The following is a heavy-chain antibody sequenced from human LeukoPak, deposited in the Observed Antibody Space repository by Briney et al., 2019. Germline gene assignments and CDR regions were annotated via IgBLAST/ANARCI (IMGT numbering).Heavy chain of an antibody. Sequence: GGSLRLSCAASGFTFSYYGMHWVRQAPGKGLEWVAFLRYDGSNKYYADSVKGRFTISRDNSKNTLYLQMNSLRAEDTAVYYCAKDFHYYDSSGYLADGDYWGQGTLVTVSS. V-gene: IGHV3-30*02. D-gene: IGHD3-22*01. CDR1: GFTFSYYG. CDR2: LRYDGSNK. J-gene: IGHJ4*02. CDR3: AKDFHYYDSSGYLADGDY.